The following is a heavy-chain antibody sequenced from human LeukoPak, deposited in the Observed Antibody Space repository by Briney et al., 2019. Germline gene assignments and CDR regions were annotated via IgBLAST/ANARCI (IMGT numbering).Heavy chain of an antibody. Sequence: SETLSLTCAVYGGSFSGYYWSWIRQPPGKGLEWIGEINHSGSTNYNPSLKSRVTISVDTSKNQFSLKLSSVTAADTAVYYCARGDVADTGELSSWGQGTLVTVSS. J-gene: IGHJ5*02. CDR3: ARGDVADTGELSS. D-gene: IGHD1-26*01. CDR1: GGSFSGYY. V-gene: IGHV4-34*01. CDR2: INHSGST.